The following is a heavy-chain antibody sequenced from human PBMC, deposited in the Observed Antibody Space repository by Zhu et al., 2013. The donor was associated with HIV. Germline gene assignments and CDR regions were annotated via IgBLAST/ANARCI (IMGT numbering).Heavy chain of an antibody. J-gene: IGHJ5*02. CDR1: GYTFTTYY. V-gene: IGHV1-46*01. CDR2: INPNGGYL. CDR3: ARDSGNYP. D-gene: IGHD1-26*01. Sequence: QVQLVQSGAEVKKPGASVKVSCKASGYTFTTYYIHWVRQAPGQGLEWMGIINPNGGYLNYAPKFQGRVTMTSDTSTSTVYMELNSLRSEDTAVYYCARDSGNYPWGQGTLVTVSS.